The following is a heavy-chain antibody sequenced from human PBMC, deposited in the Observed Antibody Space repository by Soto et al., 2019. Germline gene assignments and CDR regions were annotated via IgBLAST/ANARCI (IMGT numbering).Heavy chain of an antibody. CDR2: IIPIFGTA. CDR3: ARDHSSGWTDFDY. CDR1: GGTFSSYA. Sequence: ASVKVSCKASGGTFSSYAISWVRQAPGQGLEWMGGIIPIFGTANYAQKFQGRVTITADESTSTAYMELSSLRSEDTAVYYCARDHSSGWTDFDYWGQGTLVTVSS. D-gene: IGHD6-19*01. J-gene: IGHJ4*02. V-gene: IGHV1-69*13.